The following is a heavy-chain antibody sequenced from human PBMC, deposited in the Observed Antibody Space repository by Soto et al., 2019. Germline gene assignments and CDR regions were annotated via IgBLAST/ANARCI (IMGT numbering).Heavy chain of an antibody. CDR2: IGSSGST. CDR1: GFTFNTFA. Sequence: GGSLRLSCVTSGFTFNTFAMSWVRRAPGKGLEWVSAIGSSGSTYYADSVKGRFTISRDTPKKTLYLQMNSLRVEDTAKYYCAKGFRSLEWYSLAPFDYWGQGALVTVSS. J-gene: IGHJ4*02. CDR3: AKGFRSLEWYSLAPFDY. D-gene: IGHD3-3*01. V-gene: IGHV3-23*01.